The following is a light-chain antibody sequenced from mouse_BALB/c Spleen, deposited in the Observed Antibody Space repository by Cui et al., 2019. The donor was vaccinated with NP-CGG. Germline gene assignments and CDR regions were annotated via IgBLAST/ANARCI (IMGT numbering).Light chain of an antibody. CDR1: TGTVTTNKY. CDR2: GTN. CDR3: ALWYSNHWV. V-gene: IGLV1*01. Sequence: QAVVTQESAPTTSPGETVTLTCRSSTGTVTTNKYANWVQEKPDHLFTGLIGGTNNRIPGVPARFSGSLIGDKAALTITGAQTEDEAIYFCALWYSNHWVFGGGTKLTVL. J-gene: IGLJ1*01.